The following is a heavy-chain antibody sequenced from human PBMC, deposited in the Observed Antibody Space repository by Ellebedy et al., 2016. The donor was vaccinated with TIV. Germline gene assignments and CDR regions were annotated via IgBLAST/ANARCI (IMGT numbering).Heavy chain of an antibody. CDR2: IYYSGST. J-gene: IGHJ4*02. V-gene: IGHV4-59*01. CDR1: GGSFISYY. Sequence: MPSETLSLTCTVSGGSFISYYWNWIRQPPGKGLEWIGYIYYSGSTNYNPSLKSRVIMSVDTSKSQISLKLSSVTPADTAVYYCATEYSTSFHSWGQGTLVTVSS. CDR3: ATEYSTSFHS. D-gene: IGHD6-6*01.